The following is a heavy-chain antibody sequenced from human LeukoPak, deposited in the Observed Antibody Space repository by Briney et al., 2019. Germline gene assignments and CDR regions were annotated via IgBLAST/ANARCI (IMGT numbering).Heavy chain of an antibody. CDR2: ITNDGNNK. Sequence: GGSLRLSCVASEFTFTNYGMHWVRQAPGKGLEWVAVITNDGNNKYYTDSVKGRFTISRDNSKNTLYLQMNSLRAEDTAVYYCARPPTSSSWYAFDIWGQGTMVTVSS. CDR3: ARPPTSSSWYAFDI. D-gene: IGHD6-13*01. CDR1: EFTFTNYG. V-gene: IGHV3-30*03. J-gene: IGHJ3*02.